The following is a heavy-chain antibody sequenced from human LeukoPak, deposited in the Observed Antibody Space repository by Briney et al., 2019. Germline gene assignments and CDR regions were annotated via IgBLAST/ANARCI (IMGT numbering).Heavy chain of an antibody. D-gene: IGHD7-27*01. CDR2: INPNSGGT. Sequence: ASVKVSCKASGYTFTGYYMHWVRQAPGQGLEWMGWINPNSGGTIYAQKFQGRVTMTRDTSISTAYMELSRLRSDDTAVYYCARDGDAGAFDIWGQGTMVTVSS. CDR1: GYTFTGYY. J-gene: IGHJ3*02. V-gene: IGHV1-2*02. CDR3: ARDGDAGAFDI.